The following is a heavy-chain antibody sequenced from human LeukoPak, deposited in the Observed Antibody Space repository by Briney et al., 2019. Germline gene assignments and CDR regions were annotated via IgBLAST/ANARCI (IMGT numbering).Heavy chain of an antibody. J-gene: IGHJ6*02. V-gene: IGHV1-69*04. CDR3: AGRYSSSTSCYVYYYYGMDV. Sequence: SVKVSCKASGGTFSSYAISWVRQAPGQGLEWMGRIIPILGIANYAQKFQGRVTITADKSTITAYMELSSLRSEATAVNYCAGRYSSSTSCYVYYYYGMDVWGQGTTVTVSS. CDR1: GGTFSSYA. D-gene: IGHD2-2*01. CDR2: IIPILGIA.